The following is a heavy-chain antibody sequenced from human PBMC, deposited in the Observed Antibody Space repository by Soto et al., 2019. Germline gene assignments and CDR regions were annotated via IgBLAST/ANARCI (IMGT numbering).Heavy chain of an antibody. CDR1: GGSISSSS. CDR3: ARARFCTSTSCYHYFDF. Sequence: SETLSLTCTVSGGSISSSSWSWTRQPPGRGLELIGYIYNNWRTDYNPSLKSRVTISVDTSKNHFSLKLSSVTPADTAVYYCARARFCTSTSCYHYFDFWGQGTLVTVSS. J-gene: IGHJ4*02. CDR2: IYNNWRT. D-gene: IGHD2-2*01. V-gene: IGHV4-59*01.